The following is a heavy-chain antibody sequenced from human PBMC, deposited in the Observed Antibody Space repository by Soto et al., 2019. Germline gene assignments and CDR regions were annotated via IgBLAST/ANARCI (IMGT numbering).Heavy chain of an antibody. J-gene: IGHJ6*01. CDR2: SWYDGSQT. D-gene: IGHD1-26*01. CDR1: GFILNKDG. V-gene: IGHV3-33*07. Sequence: CSYLRLSFPAPGFILNKDGMYWLRQVPCTELEWVAVSWYDGSQTRYADSVRGRFTISRDNFQNTLYLHMDSLKAEDTDMYYCARDGKAGEIYNSVYYYGRDVWGRGKAVT. CDR3: ARDGKAGEIYNSVYYYGRDV.